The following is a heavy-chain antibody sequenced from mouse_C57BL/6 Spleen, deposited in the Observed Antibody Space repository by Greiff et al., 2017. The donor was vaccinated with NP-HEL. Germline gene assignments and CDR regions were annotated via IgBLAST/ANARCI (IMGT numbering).Heavy chain of an antibody. CDR1: GYSITSGYY. Sequence: EVQLQESGPGLVKPSQSLSLTCSVTGYSITSGYYWNWIRQFPGNKLEWMGYISYDGSNNYNPSLKNRISITRDTSKNQFFLKLNSVTTEDTATYYCARDRDSITTVPFYAMDYWGQGTSGTVSS. CDR3: ARDRDSITTVPFYAMDY. CDR2: ISYDGSN. D-gene: IGHD1-1*01. J-gene: IGHJ4*01. V-gene: IGHV3-6*01.